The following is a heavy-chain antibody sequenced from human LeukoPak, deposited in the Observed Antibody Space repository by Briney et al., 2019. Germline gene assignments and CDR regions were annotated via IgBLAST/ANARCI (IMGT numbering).Heavy chain of an antibody. Sequence: PGASVKVSCKASGYTFTSYDINWVRQATGQGLEWMGRIIPILGIANYAQKFQGRVTITADKSTSTAYMELSSLRSEDTAVYYCARDTVTTGIDYWGQGTLVTVSS. J-gene: IGHJ4*02. CDR3: ARDTVTTGIDY. V-gene: IGHV1-69*04. D-gene: IGHD4-17*01. CDR1: GYTFTSYD. CDR2: IIPILGIA.